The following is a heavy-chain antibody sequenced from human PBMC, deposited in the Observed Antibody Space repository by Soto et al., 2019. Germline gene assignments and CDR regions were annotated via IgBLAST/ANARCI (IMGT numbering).Heavy chain of an antibody. J-gene: IGHJ5*02. Sequence: SETLSLTCTVSGASMNSYHWSWIRQPAGKGLEWIGHIHSSGSTNYNPSLKSRVTMSVDTSKNQFSLRLMSLTAADTAVYCCARDQGVAAAGITWFDPWGQGSLVTFSS. CDR3: ARDQGVAAAGITWFDP. CDR1: GASMNSYH. CDR2: IHSSGST. V-gene: IGHV4-4*07. D-gene: IGHD6-13*01.